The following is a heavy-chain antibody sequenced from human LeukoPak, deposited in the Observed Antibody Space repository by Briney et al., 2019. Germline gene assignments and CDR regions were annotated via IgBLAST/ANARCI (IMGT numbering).Heavy chain of an antibody. D-gene: IGHD2-21*02. J-gene: IGHJ4*02. V-gene: IGHV3-7*01. Sequence: GGSLRLSCAASGFTFSSYWMSWVRQAPGKGLEWVANIKQDGSEKYYVDSVKGRFTISRDNAKNSLYLQMNSLRAEDTAVYYCARDGGIYCGGDCYRYWGQGTLVTVSS. CDR3: ARDGGIYCGGDCYRY. CDR1: GFTFSSYW. CDR2: IKQDGSEK.